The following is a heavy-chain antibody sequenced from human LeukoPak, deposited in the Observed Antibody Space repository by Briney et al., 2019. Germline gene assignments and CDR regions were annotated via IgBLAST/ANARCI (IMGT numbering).Heavy chain of an antibody. CDR3: ASQSRNYYKGGEFRTHIDY. CDR2: IYYSATT. V-gene: IGHV4-39*01. D-gene: IGHD2-21*01. J-gene: IGHJ4*02. CDR1: GGSVAPRNYY. Sequence: WDTLSLTCSVFGGSVAPRNYYLGLIRQPTGKGLEWVGCIYYSATTNCNPSLKTRVTISVDTSRNQFSLKLTSVTAADTAVYYCASQSRNYYKGGEFRTHIDYWGQGTLITASS.